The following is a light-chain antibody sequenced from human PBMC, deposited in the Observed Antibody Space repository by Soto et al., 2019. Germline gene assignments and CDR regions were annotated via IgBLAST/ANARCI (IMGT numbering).Light chain of an antibody. CDR1: QSVSSSY. Sequence: EIVLTQSPGTLPLPPGERATLSCRASQSVSSSYLAWYQQKPGQAPRLLIYGASSRATGIPDRFSGSGSGTDFTLTISRLEPEDFAVYYCQQYGSSAFTFGPGTKVDIK. CDR3: QQYGSSAFT. CDR2: GAS. V-gene: IGKV3-20*01. J-gene: IGKJ3*01.